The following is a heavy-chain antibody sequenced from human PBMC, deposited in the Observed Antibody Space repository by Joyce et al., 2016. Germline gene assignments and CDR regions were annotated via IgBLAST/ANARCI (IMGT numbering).Heavy chain of an antibody. V-gene: IGHV4-34*02. CDR1: SGPLRCFF. CDR3: ARSQWLAPLMY. D-gene: IGHD6-19*01. J-gene: IGHJ4*02. Sequence: QVQLQQWGAGLLKTSENLSLTCAVYSGPLRCFFWSWVRQPPGKGLEWIGDITNSGATHYNPSLKSRLTMSVDTSRKEFSLRLSSVTVADTAIYYCARSQWLAPLMYWGQGTPVTVSS. CDR2: ITNSGAT.